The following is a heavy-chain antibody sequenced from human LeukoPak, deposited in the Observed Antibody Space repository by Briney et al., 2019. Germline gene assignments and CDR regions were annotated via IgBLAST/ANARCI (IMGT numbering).Heavy chain of an antibody. CDR1: GFSFSNYG. J-gene: IGHJ3*02. D-gene: IGHD3-10*01. V-gene: IGHV3-30*02. CDR2: VKDDGSNK. CDR3: ATQTAITMVRGASRAFDI. Sequence: GGSLRLSCVASGFSFSNYGMHWVRQAPGKGLEWVAFVKDDGSNKYYADSVKGRFTISRDNSKNTLYLQMNSLRAEDTAVYYCATQTAITMVRGASRAFDIWGQGTMVTVSS.